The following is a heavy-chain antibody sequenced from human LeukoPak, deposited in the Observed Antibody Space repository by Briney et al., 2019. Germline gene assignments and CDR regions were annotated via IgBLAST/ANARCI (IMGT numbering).Heavy chain of an antibody. Sequence: SETLSLTCTVSGGSISSNSYYWGWIRQPPGKGLEWIGNIFYTGNTYYNPSLKSRVTISVDTSNNQFSLNLASVTAADTAVYYCARHAGADSSWYYFDYWGQGTLATVSS. J-gene: IGHJ4*02. V-gene: IGHV4-39*07. CDR3: ARHAGADSSWYYFDY. D-gene: IGHD6-13*01. CDR2: IFYTGNT. CDR1: GGSISSNSYY.